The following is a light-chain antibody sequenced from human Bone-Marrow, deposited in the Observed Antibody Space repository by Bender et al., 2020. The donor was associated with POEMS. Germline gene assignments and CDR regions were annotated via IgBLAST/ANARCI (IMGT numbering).Light chain of an antibody. CDR2: DVS. V-gene: IGLV2-14*03. J-gene: IGLJ2*01. CDR1: SSDVGGYNY. Sequence: QSALTQPHSVSGSPGQSVTISCTGTSSDVGGYNYVSWYQHHPGKAPKLMIYDVSNRPSGVSNRFSGSKSGNTASLTISGLQAEDEADYYCSSYTTSSTYVVFGGGTKLTVL. CDR3: SSYTTSSTYVV.